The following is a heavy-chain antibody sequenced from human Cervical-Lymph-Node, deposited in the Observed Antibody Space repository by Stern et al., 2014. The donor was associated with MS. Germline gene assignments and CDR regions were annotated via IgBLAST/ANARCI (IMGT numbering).Heavy chain of an antibody. CDR2: ISYDGSNK. CDR3: AKSAPIVVVVAAIVN. J-gene: IGHJ4*02. CDR1: GFTFSSHG. Sequence: VQLVESGGGVVQPGRSLRLSCAASGFTFSSHGMHWVRQAPGKGLEWAAVISYDGSNKYYADSVKGRFTISRDNSKNTLYLQMNSLRAEDTAVYYCAKSAPIVVVVAAIVNWGQGTLVTVSS. D-gene: IGHD2-15*01. V-gene: IGHV3-30*18.